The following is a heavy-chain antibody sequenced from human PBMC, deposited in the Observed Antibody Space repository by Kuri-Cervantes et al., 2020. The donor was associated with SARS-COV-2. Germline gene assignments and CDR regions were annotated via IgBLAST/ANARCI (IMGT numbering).Heavy chain of an antibody. CDR1: SGTPRIYA. Sequence: AAQVTCKASSGTPRIYAISWVRQAAAQGLEWMGGIIPIFGTANYAQKFQGRVTITTDESTSTAYMELSSLRFEDTAVYYCARDRGPGQLLYSAFRWFDPWGQGTLVTVSS. CDR3: ARDRGPGQLLYSAFRWFDP. D-gene: IGHD2-2*02. CDR2: IIPIFGTA. V-gene: IGHV1-69*05. J-gene: IGHJ5*02.